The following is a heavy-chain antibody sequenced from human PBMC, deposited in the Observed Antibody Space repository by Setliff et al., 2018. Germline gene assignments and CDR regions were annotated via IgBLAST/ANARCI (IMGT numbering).Heavy chain of an antibody. J-gene: IGHJ5*02. CDR1: GYSISSGHF. D-gene: IGHD3-3*01. CDR3: AKVITVFGVVIMENWFDP. CDR2: IFHSGST. V-gene: IGHV4-38-2*01. Sequence: PSETLSLTCGVSGYSISSGHFWGWIRQPPGKGLEWLGNIFHSGSTYYNPTLNSRVTMSVDTSKNQFSLKLSSVTAADTAVYYCAKVITVFGVVIMENWFDPWGQGTLVTVSS.